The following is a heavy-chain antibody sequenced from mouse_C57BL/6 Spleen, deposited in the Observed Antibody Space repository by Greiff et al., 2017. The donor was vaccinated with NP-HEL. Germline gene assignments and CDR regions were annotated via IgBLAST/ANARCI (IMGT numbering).Heavy chain of an antibody. CDR3: ARLITTVVASYYFDY. CDR2: ISSGGSYT. D-gene: IGHD1-1*01. J-gene: IGHJ2*01. CDR1: GFTFSSYG. V-gene: IGHV5-6*01. Sequence: EVQLQESGGDLVKPGGSLKLSCAASGFTFSSYGMSWVRQTPDKRLEWVATISSGGSYTYYPDSVKGRFTISRDNAKNTLYLQMSSLKSEDTAMYYCARLITTVVASYYFDYWGQGTTLTVSS.